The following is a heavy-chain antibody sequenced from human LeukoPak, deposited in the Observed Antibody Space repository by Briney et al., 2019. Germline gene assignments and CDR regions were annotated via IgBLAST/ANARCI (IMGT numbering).Heavy chain of an antibody. CDR2: IYPGDSDT. J-gene: IGHJ4*02. CDR1: GYSSTSYW. CDR3: ARQRRSSGWYYRSCSPYYFDY. V-gene: IGHV5-51*01. D-gene: IGHD6-19*01. Sequence: GESLKISCKGSGYSSTSYWIGWGRQMPRKGVEWMGIIYPGDSDTKYSQSFQGQVTITANKSISTAYLQWSSLKASDTAMYYCARQRRSSGWYYRSCSPYYFDYWGQGTLVTVSS.